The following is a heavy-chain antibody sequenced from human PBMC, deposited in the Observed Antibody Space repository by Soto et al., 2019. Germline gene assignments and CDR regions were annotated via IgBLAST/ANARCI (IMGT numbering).Heavy chain of an antibody. V-gene: IGHV4-59*01. CDR1: GDSISSYY. D-gene: IGHD6-19*01. CDR3: ATSTSGWYNDAFDI. CDR2: IYYRGST. J-gene: IGHJ3*02. Sequence: QVQLQESGPGLVKPSETLSLTCTVSGDSISSYYWSWIRQPPGKGLEWIGNIYYRGSTNYNPSLKSRVTISVDTSKNQFSLKLSSVTAADTAVYYCATSTSGWYNDAFDIWGQGTVVTVSS.